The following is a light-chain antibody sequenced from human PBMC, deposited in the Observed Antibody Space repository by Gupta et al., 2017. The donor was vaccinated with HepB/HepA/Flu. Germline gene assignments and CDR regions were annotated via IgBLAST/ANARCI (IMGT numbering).Light chain of an antibody. J-gene: IGKJ2*01. CDR1: QSIGNW. CDR3: QQYETYYT. Sequence: DIPMTPSPSTLSAPVGDRVTITCRASQSIGNWLAWYQQKPGKAPKLLIYKASNLESGVPSRFSGSGSGTEFTLTISSLQPDDFATYYCQQYETYYTFGQGTKLEIK. V-gene: IGKV1-5*03. CDR2: KAS.